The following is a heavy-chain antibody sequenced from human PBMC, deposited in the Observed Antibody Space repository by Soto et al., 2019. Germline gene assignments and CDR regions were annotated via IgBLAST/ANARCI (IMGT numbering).Heavy chain of an antibody. D-gene: IGHD2-15*01. CDR3: AYLPCSGGSCYWFSFSGMDV. CDR1: GFSLSTSGVG. CDR2: ISWDDDK. V-gene: IGHV2-5*02. J-gene: IGHJ6*02. Sequence: QITLKESGPPLVKPTQTLTLTCTFSGFSLSTSGVGVAWIRQPPGKALEWLALISWDDDKRYRPSLESRLTITKDTSKNQVVLSMTNMDSVDTATYYCAYLPCSGGSCYWFSFSGMDVWGQGTTVPVSS.